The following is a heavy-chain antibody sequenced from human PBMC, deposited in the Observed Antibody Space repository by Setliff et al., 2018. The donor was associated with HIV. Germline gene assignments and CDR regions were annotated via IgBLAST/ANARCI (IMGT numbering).Heavy chain of an antibody. D-gene: IGHD5-18*01. Sequence: PSETLSLTCTVSGGSIMSDGYYWNWIRQRPGKGLEWIGYIYNRGYTYYNPSLKSRVTTSIDTSQNQFSLRLSSVTVAGTAVYYCARGPPGKQLWLGVWFDPWGQGTLVTVSS. V-gene: IGHV4-31*03. CDR3: ARGPPGKQLWLGVWFDP. CDR2: IYNRGYT. CDR1: GGSIMSDGYY. J-gene: IGHJ5*02.